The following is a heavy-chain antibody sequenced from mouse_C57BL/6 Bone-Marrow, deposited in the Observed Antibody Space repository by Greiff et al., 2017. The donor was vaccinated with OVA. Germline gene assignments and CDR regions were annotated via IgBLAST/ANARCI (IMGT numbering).Heavy chain of an antibody. Sequence: VQLQQSGAELARPGASVKMSCKASGYTFTSYTMHWVKQRPGQGLEWIGYINPSSGYTKYNQKFKDKATLTADKSSSTAYMQLSSLTSEDSAVYYCAGYELGAMDYWGQGTSVTVSS. CDR3: AGYELGAMDY. J-gene: IGHJ4*01. V-gene: IGHV1-4*01. D-gene: IGHD4-1*01. CDR2: INPSSGYT. CDR1: GYTFTSYT.